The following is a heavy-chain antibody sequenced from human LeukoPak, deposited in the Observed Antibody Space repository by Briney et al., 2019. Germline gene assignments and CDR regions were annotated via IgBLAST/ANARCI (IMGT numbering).Heavy chain of an antibody. CDR2: ITPHNGVT. Sequence: ASVKVFCKTSAYTFSGYGISWVRQAPGQGLEWMGWITPHNGVTNYAQNFQGRVTLTTDTSTTTGYMELRSLRSDDTAVYYCARVHHYYDVVTGYGEYFFDQWGQGTLVTVSS. D-gene: IGHD3-9*01. CDR3: ARVHHYYDVVTGYGEYFFDQ. CDR1: AYTFSGYG. V-gene: IGHV1-18*01. J-gene: IGHJ4*02.